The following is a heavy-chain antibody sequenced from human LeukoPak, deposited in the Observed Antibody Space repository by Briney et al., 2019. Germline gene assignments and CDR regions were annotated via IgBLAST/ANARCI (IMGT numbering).Heavy chain of an antibody. Sequence: GGSLRLSCAASGFTFSSYAVSWVRQAPGKGLEWVSAISGSGGSTYYADSVKGRFTISRDNSKNTLYLQMNSLRAEDTAVYYCAKEYYYDSSGYTTFDYWGQGTLVTVSS. D-gene: IGHD3-22*01. CDR3: AKEYYYDSSGYTTFDY. J-gene: IGHJ4*02. V-gene: IGHV3-23*01. CDR2: ISGSGGST. CDR1: GFTFSSYA.